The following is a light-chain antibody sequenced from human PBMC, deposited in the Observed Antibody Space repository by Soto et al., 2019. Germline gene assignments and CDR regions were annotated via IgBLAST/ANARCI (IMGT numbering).Light chain of an antibody. V-gene: IGKV1-12*01. CDR2: DAS. Sequence: DIQLTQSPSSVSASVGDRVTITCRASQGISSWLAWYQXKQEKXXKXVIYDASSLQSGVPSRFSGSGSGTDLTITISSLQPEDCATYDCQQANSFPLTFGGGTKVDIK. CDR3: QQANSFPLT. CDR1: QGISSW. J-gene: IGKJ4*01.